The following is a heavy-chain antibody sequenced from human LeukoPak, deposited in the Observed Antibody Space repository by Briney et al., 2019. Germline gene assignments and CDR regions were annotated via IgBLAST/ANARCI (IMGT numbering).Heavy chain of an antibody. CDR2: SHHSGST. Sequence: SETLSLTCAVYGGSFSSYYWSWIRQPPAKRLEWIGYSHHSGSTSYNPSLKSRVTISVDTSKSHFSLKLTSVTAADTAVYYCATRNYGGDSAYLDFWGQGALVTVSS. CDR1: GGSFSSYY. J-gene: IGHJ4*02. V-gene: IGHV4-59*08. D-gene: IGHD4-23*01. CDR3: ATRNYGGDSAYLDF.